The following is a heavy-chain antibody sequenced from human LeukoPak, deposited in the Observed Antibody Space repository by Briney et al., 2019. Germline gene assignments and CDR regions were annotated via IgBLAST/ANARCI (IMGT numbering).Heavy chain of an antibody. CDR3: ATSVDGLVTIRTYFEL. V-gene: IGHV1-24*01. CDR2: FDPEESDT. CDR1: GYKLLELS. Sequence: ASVKVSCKVSGYKLLELSMHWVRQAPGKGLEWMGGFDPEESDTVSPQKFQGRVTMTEDTSTDTAYMELSSLRSEDTAVYYRATSVDGLVTIRTYFELWGQGTSVTVSS. D-gene: IGHD4-23*01. J-gene: IGHJ4*02.